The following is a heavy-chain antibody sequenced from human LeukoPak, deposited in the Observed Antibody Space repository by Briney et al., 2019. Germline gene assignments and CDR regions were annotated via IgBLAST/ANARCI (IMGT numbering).Heavy chain of an antibody. CDR2: ISTSNSYI. CDR3: ARTGNIQYRLTTAPLDS. J-gene: IGHJ4*02. Sequence: GGSLRLSCAASGFTFSSYSMNWVRQAPGKGLEWVSFISTSNSYIYYADSVKGRFTISRDNAKNSLYLQMNSLRAEDTAVYYCARTGNIQYRLTTAPLDSWGQGTLVTVS. V-gene: IGHV3-21*01. D-gene: IGHD4-11*01. CDR1: GFTFSSYS.